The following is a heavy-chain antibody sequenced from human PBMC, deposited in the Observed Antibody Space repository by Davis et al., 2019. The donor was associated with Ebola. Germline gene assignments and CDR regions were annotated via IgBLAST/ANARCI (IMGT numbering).Heavy chain of an antibody. CDR1: GFTFSIYG. D-gene: IGHD5-12*01. V-gene: IGHV3-30*03. CDR3: ASGDGRGSSYDMDV. J-gene: IGHJ6*02. Sequence: GESLKISCEASGFTFSIYGMLWVRQAPGKGLEWVAVISQDGSNKDYADSMKGRFTISRDNAKNSVFLQMNSLRGEDTALYYCASGDGRGSSYDMDVWGQGTTVTVSS. CDR2: ISQDGSNK.